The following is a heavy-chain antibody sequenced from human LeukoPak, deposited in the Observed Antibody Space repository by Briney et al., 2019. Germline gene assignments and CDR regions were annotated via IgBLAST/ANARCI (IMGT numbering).Heavy chain of an antibody. D-gene: IGHD5-18*01. V-gene: IGHV3-73*01. CDR1: GFTLSGSA. CDR2: IRSKANSYAT. CDR3: TRHPPHYPLVTWDY. Sequence: PGGSLRLSCAASGFTLSGSAMHWVRQASGKGLGWVGRIRSKANSYATAYAASVKGRFTISRDDSKNTAYLQMNSLKTEDTAVYYSTRHPPHYPLVTWDYWGQGTLVTVSS. J-gene: IGHJ4*02.